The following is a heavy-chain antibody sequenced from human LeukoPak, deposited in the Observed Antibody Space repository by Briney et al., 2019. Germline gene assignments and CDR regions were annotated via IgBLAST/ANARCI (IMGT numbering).Heavy chain of an antibody. CDR3: AKVRYCSGVNCYPDDN. CDR1: GFTFSDYS. V-gene: IGHV3-30*02. D-gene: IGHD2-15*01. Sequence: PGGSLRLSCAASGFTFSDYSMHWVRQAPGKGLNWVAFIRYDGNNKYYADSVKGRFTISRDNSKSMLYLEMNSLSTEDTAVYYCAKVRYCSGVNCYPDDNWGQGTLVTVSS. CDR2: IRYDGNNK. J-gene: IGHJ4*02.